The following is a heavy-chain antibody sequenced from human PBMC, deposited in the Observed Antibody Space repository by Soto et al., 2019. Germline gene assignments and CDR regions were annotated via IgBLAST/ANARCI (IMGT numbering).Heavy chain of an antibody. CDR1: GGSFSGYY. CDR2: INHSGST. J-gene: IGHJ4*02. Sequence: SETLSLTCAVYGGSFSGYYWSWIRQPPGKGLEWIGEINHSGSTNYNPSLKSRGTISVDTSKNQFSLKLSSVTAADTAVYYCARGRGKWLRYYFDYWGQGTRVTVSS. V-gene: IGHV4-34*01. D-gene: IGHD5-12*01. CDR3: ARGRGKWLRYYFDY.